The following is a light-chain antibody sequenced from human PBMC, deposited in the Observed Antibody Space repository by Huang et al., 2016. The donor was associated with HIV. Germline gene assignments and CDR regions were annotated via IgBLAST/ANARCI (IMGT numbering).Light chain of an antibody. V-gene: IGKV3-11*01. J-gene: IGKJ5*01. Sequence: ETVLTQSPATLSLSPGERATLSCRASQSVNSYLAWYHQKPGQTPRLLIYDASNRATGIPARFSGSGYGTYFTLTISSLEPEDFAVYYCQQRKYWPPITFGQGTRLEIK. CDR1: QSVNSY. CDR3: QQRKYWPPIT. CDR2: DAS.